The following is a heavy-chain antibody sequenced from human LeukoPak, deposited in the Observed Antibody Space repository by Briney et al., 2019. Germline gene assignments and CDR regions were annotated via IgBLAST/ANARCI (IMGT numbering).Heavy chain of an antibody. Sequence: GGSLRLSCAASGFTFSSYAMSWVRQAPGKGLEWGSAISGSGGSTYYADSGKVRFTISRDNCKNTLYLQMNSLRPEDTAVYYCAKDQIGQLWPTIRLEPYYFDYWGQGTLVTVSS. D-gene: IGHD5-18*01. V-gene: IGHV3-23*01. CDR3: AKDQIGQLWPTIRLEPYYFDY. CDR1: GFTFSSYA. CDR2: ISGSGGST. J-gene: IGHJ4*02.